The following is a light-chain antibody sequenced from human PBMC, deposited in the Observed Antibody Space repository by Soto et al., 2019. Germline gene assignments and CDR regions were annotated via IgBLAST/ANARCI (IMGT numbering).Light chain of an antibody. CDR2: GNS. CDR1: SSNIGAGYD. CDR3: QSYDSSLSVG. Sequence: QSVLTQPPSVSGSPGQRVTISCTGSSSNIGAGYDVHWYQQLPGTAPKLLIYGNSNRPSGGPDRFSGSKSGTSASLAITGLQAEDEADYYCQSYDSSLSVGFGGGTKRTV. J-gene: IGLJ2*01. V-gene: IGLV1-40*01.